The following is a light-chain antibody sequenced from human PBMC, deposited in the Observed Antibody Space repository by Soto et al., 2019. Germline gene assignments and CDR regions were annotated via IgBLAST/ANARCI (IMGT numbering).Light chain of an antibody. J-gene: IGKJ4*01. CDR1: QSVSSN. V-gene: IGKV3-15*01. CDR3: QQYNNWPPLT. CDR2: GAS. Sequence: EIVMTQSPATLSVSPGERATLSCRASQSVSSNLAWYQQKPGQAPRLLIYGASTRATGIPARFSGSGSGTEYNLTIRSLQSEDFAVYYCQQYNNWPPLTFGGETKVDIK.